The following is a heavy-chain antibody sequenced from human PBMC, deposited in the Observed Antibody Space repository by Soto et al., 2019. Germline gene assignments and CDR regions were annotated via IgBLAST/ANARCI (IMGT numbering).Heavy chain of an antibody. CDR2: IKQDGSEN. V-gene: IGHV3-7*03. D-gene: IGHD6-19*01. Sequence: DVRLVESGGGLVQPGGSLRLSCAASSFTFSSYWLSWVRQAPGKGLEWVATIKQDGSENYYVDSVKGRFTISRDNAKNSLYLQMSSLRADHTAVYYCARDGPFISVAAPAFQYAMDVWGQGTTVTVS. CDR1: SFTFSSYW. CDR3: ARDGPFISVAAPAFQYAMDV. J-gene: IGHJ6*02.